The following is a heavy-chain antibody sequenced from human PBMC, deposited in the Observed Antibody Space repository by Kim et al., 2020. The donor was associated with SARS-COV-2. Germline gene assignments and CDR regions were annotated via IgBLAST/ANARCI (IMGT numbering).Heavy chain of an antibody. D-gene: IGHD6-19*01. J-gene: IGHJ6*01. Sequence: GGSLRLSCAASGFTFSNAWMSWVRQAPGKGLEWVGRIKSKTAGGTTDYAAPVKGRFTISRDDSKNTLYLQMNRLTTEDTAVYYCTTSVGSSGWYNYYYG. CDR1: GFTFSNAW. V-gene: IGHV3-15*01. CDR3: TTSVGSSGWYNYYYG. CDR2: IKSKTAGGTT.